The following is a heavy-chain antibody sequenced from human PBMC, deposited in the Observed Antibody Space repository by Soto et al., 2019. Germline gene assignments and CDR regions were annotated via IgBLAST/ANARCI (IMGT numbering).Heavy chain of an antibody. J-gene: IGHJ6*02. CDR2: INPNSGGT. V-gene: IGHV1-2*04. CDR3: ARDLSYGSGSYYGMDV. Sequence: ASVKVSCKASGYTFTGYYMHWVRQAPGQGLEWMGWINPNSGGTNYAQKFQGWVTMTRDTSISTAYMELSRLRSDDTAVYYCARDLSYGSGSYYGMDVWGQGTTVTV. CDR1: GYTFTGYY. D-gene: IGHD3-10*01.